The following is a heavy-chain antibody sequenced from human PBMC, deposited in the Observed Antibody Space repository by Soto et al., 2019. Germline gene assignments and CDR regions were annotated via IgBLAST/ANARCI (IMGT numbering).Heavy chain of an antibody. V-gene: IGHV1-2*04. Sequence: GASVKVSCKASGYTFIDYYIHWVRQAPRQGLEWMGWINPKSGGTNCAQKFQDWVTMTRDTSINTAYMEMSSLKSDDTAVYYCARVQTRDGYNFVYAYWGQGALVTVSS. D-gene: IGHD5-12*01. CDR2: INPKSGGT. CDR3: ARVQTRDGYNFVYAY. J-gene: IGHJ4*02. CDR1: GYTFIDYY.